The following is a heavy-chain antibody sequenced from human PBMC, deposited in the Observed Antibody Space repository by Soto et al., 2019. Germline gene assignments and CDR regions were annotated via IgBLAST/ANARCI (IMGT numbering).Heavy chain of an antibody. CDR2: INSDGSST. CDR1: GFTFSSYW. V-gene: IGHV3-74*01. J-gene: IGHJ4*02. Sequence: PGGSLRLSCAASGFTFSSYWMHWVRQAPGKGLVWVSRINSDGSSTSYADSVKGRFTISRDNAKNTLYLQMNSLRAEDTAVYYCARVGDGTDFDYWGQGTLVTVSS. CDR3: ARVGDGTDFDY.